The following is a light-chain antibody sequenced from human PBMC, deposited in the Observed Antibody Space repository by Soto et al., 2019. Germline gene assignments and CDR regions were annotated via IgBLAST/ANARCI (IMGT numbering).Light chain of an antibody. CDR2: DVS. CDR1: RSISDW. CDR3: LQYSSYPST. J-gene: IGKJ1*01. V-gene: IGKV1-5*01. Sequence: DIQMTQSPSTLSPSVGDRVTITCRASRSISDWLAWYQQKPGKAPELLIFDVSNLKSGVSSRFSGSGSGTEFTLTISRLQPDDVATYYCLQYSSYPSTFGRGTKVDIK.